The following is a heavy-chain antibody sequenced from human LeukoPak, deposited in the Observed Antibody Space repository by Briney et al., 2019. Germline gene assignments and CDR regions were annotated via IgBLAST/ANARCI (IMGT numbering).Heavy chain of an antibody. D-gene: IGHD5-24*01. V-gene: IGHV3-23*01. CDR2: ISGSGSSGGST. CDR1: GFTFSNHG. Sequence: GGTLRLSCAASGFTFSNHGMSWVRQAPGKGLEWGSAISGSGSSGGSTYYADSVKGRFTISRDNSKNTLYLQMNSLRAEDTAVYYCAKSGYNRFDYWGQGTLVTVSS. CDR3: AKSGYNRFDY. J-gene: IGHJ4*02.